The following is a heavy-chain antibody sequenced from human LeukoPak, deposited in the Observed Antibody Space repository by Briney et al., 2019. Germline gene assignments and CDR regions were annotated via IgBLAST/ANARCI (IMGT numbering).Heavy chain of an antibody. V-gene: IGHV3-7*01. D-gene: IGHD3-16*02. CDR3: ARKGQYFDYVWGSYRYSRFSPYYFDY. CDR2: IKQDGSEK. J-gene: IGHJ4*02. Sequence: GGSLRLSCAASGFTFSSYWMSWVRQAPGKGLEWVVNIKQDGSEKYYVDSVKGRFTISRDNAKNSLYLRMNSLRAEDTAVYYCARKGQYFDYVWGSYRYSRFSPYYFDYWGQGTLVTVSS. CDR1: GFTFSSYW.